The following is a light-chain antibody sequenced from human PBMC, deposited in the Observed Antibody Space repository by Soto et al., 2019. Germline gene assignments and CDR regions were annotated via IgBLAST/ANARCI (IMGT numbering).Light chain of an antibody. CDR3: QQSYSLTWT. Sequence: MSQSASALSATTGDRVTITCRAAQRVXTYFSWYQHKPGEPPRVRXYSASSLHKGGPSRLSGSGSATHFTLPISSLQPEDFASYYFQQSYSLTWTFGQGTKVDIK. J-gene: IGKJ1*01. CDR1: QRVXTY. CDR2: SAS. V-gene: IGKV1-39*01.